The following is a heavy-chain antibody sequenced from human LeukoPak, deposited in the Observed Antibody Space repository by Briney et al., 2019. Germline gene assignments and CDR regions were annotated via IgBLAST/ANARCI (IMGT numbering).Heavy chain of an antibody. CDR3: ARGRPTYYYDSSGYSPEGDY. CDR1: GYTFTSYG. D-gene: IGHD3-22*01. V-gene: IGHV1-18*01. CDR2: ISAYKGNT. Sequence: AASVKVSCKASGYTFTSYGISWVRQAPGQGLEWMGWISAYKGNTNYAQKLQGRVTMTTDTSTSTAYMELRSLRSDDTAVYYCARGRPTYYYDSSGYSPEGDYWGQGTLVTVSS. J-gene: IGHJ4*02.